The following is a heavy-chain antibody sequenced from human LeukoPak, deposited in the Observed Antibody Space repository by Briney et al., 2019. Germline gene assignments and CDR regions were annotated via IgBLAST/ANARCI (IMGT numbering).Heavy chain of an antibody. J-gene: IGHJ5*02. Sequence: SETLSLTCTVSGGSISSYYWSWIRKPPGKGLEWIGYIYYSGSTSYNPSLKSRVTISVDTSKNQISLKVRSVTAADTAVYYCARTTEDCSSTSCYQYWFDPWGQGTLVTVSS. CDR3: ARTTEDCSSTSCYQYWFDP. V-gene: IGHV4-59*01. CDR1: GGSISSYY. D-gene: IGHD2-2*01. CDR2: IYYSGST.